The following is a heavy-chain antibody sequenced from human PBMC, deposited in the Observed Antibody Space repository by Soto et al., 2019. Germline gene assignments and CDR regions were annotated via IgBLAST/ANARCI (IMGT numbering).Heavy chain of an antibody. CDR2: IYYSGST. D-gene: IGHD5-12*01. Sequence: SGTLALTCTVSGGSISSYYWSWIRQPPGKGLEWIGYIYYSGSTNYNPSLKSRVTISVDTSKNQFSLKLSSVTAADTAVYYCARSGYSGYEFDYWGQGTLVTVSS. J-gene: IGHJ4*02. V-gene: IGHV4-59*01. CDR1: GGSISSYY. CDR3: ARSGYSGYEFDY.